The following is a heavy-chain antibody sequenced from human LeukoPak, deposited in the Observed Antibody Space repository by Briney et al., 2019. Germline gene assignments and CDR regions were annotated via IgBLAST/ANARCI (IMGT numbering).Heavy chain of an antibody. V-gene: IGHV1-2*02. D-gene: IGHD1-14*01. Sequence: ASVKVSCKASGYTFTCYHMHWVRQAPGQGLEWMGWINPNSGGTNYAQKFQGRVTMTRDTSISTAYMELSRLRSDDTAVYYCAITMVTGSSFDYWGQGTLVTVSS. CDR3: AITMVTGSSFDY. J-gene: IGHJ4*02. CDR1: GYTFTCYH. CDR2: INPNSGGT.